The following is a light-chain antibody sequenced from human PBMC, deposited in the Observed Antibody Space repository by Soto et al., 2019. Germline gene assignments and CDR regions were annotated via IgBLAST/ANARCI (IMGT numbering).Light chain of an antibody. CDR1: QGISDY. V-gene: IGKV1-27*01. CDR2: AAS. CDR3: RKYNSALGP. J-gene: IGKJ1*01. Sequence: DIQMTQSPSSLSASVGDRVTITCRASQGISDYLAWYQQKPGKVPKLLIYAASTLQSGVPSRFSGSGSGTDFTLTISSLQPEDVATYYCRKYNSALGPFGQGTKVEIK.